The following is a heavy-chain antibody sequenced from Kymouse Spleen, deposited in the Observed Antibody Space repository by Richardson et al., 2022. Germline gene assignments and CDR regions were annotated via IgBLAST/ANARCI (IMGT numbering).Heavy chain of an antibody. CDR1: GGSFSGYY. CDR3: AGITGTTGDY. CDR2: INHSGST. Sequence: QVQLQQWGAGLLKPSETLSLTCAVYGGSFSGYYWSWIRQPPGKGLEWIGEINHSGSTNYNPSLKSRVTISVDTSKNQFSLKLSSVTAADTAVYYCAGITGTTGDYWGQGTLVTVSS. V-gene: IGHV4-34*01. D-gene: IGHD1-7*01. J-gene: IGHJ4*02.